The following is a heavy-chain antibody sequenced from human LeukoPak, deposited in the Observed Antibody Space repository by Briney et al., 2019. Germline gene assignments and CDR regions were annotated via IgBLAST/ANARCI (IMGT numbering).Heavy chain of an antibody. Sequence: VASVKVSCKASGYTFTSYGISWVRQAPGQGLEWMGWISAYNGNTNYAQKLQGRVTMTTDTSTSTAYMELRSLRSDDTAVYYCAGNMDYGDYPWWFDPWGQGTLVTVSS. CDR1: GYTFTSYG. J-gene: IGHJ5*02. CDR3: AGNMDYGDYPWWFDP. D-gene: IGHD4-17*01. CDR2: ISAYNGNT. V-gene: IGHV1-18*01.